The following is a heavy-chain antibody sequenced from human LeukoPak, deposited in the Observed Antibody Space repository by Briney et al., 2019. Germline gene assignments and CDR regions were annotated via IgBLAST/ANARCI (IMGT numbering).Heavy chain of an antibody. Sequence: GGSLRLSCAASGFTFSSYAMSWVRQAPGKGLEWVSVISNSGGSTFYAASVKGGSTISRDNSKNTLYLQMNSLRAEDTAVYYCAKRASGSGTSLYFFDYWGQGTLVTVSS. J-gene: IGHJ4*02. V-gene: IGHV3-23*01. CDR3: AKRASGSGTSLYFFDY. CDR1: GFTFSSYA. D-gene: IGHD3-10*01. CDR2: ISNSGGST.